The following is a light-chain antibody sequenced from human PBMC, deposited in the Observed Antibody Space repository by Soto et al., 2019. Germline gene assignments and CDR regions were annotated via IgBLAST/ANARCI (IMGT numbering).Light chain of an antibody. CDR3: QQRGDWRRT. V-gene: IGKV3-11*01. CDR1: QSFSNN. Sequence: EIVLTQSPATLSLSPGERATLSCRASQSFSNNLAWYQQKPGQAPRLLIYDSSTRATGIPPRFSGSGSGTDFTLTISSLEPADFAVYYCQQRGDWRRTFGQGTKVDIK. CDR2: DSS. J-gene: IGKJ1*01.